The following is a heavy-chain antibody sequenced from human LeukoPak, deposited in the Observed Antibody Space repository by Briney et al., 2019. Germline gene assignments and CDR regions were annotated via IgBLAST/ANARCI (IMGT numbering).Heavy chain of an antibody. J-gene: IGHJ4*02. Sequence: SETLSLTCTVSGGSLSSYYWSWIRQPPGKGLEWIGYIYYSGSAKYNPSLKSRVTISVDTSKNQFSLKLSSVTAGDTAVFYWARAPGIAAAGTHFDFWGQGTLVTVSS. D-gene: IGHD6-13*01. V-gene: IGHV4-59*01. CDR2: IYYSGSA. CDR1: GGSLSSYY. CDR3: ARAPGIAAAGTHFDF.